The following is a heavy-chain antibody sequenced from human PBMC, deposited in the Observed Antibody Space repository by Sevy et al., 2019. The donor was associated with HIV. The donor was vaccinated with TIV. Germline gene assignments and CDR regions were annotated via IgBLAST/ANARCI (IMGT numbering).Heavy chain of an antibody. CDR2: IYSGGST. CDR1: GFTVSSNY. D-gene: IGHD4-17*01. Sequence: GGSLRLSCAASGFTVSSNYMSWVRQAPGKGPEWVSVIYSGGSTYYADSVKGRFTISRDNSKNTLYLQMNSLRAEDTAVYYCARGGDYGDPRSYYYGMDVWGQGTTVTVSS. V-gene: IGHV3-53*01. CDR3: ARGGDYGDPRSYYYGMDV. J-gene: IGHJ6*02.